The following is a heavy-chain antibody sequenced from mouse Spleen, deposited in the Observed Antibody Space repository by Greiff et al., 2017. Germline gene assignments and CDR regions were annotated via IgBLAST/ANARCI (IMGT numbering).Heavy chain of an antibody. D-gene: IGHD4-1*01. J-gene: IGHJ4*01. CDR3: ARGGWDGYDAMDY. CDR1: GYTFTDYY. V-gene: IGHV1-76*01. CDR2: IYPGSGNT. Sequence: VKLQESGAELVRPGASVKLSCKASGYTFTDYYINWVKQRPGQGLEWIARIYPGSGNTYYNEKFKGKATLTAEKSSSTAYMQLSSLTSEDSAVYFCARGGWDGYDAMDYWGQGTSVTVSS.